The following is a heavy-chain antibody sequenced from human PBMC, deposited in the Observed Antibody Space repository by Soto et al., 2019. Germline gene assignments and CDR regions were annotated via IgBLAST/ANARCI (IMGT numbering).Heavy chain of an antibody. CDR3: ARDPSTTGYYGLDV. J-gene: IGHJ6*02. CDR2: IYSGGVT. Sequence: PWWSLRLSCAASVFTGKNYQMNWCRQAPGKGLEWVSVIYSGGVTYYPDSVKGRFTIIRDTSRNTVYLQMNSLRADDTAIYYCARDPSTTGYYGLDVWGQGTTVTVSS. CDR1: VFTGKNYQ. V-gene: IGHV3-53*01.